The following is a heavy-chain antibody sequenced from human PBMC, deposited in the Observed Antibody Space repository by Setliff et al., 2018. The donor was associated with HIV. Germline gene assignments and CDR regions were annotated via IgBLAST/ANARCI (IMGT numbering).Heavy chain of an antibody. D-gene: IGHD5-12*01. CDR3: ARAHFLVAMTRNWFDP. J-gene: IGHJ5*02. CDR2: INPKSGVA. Sequence: ASVKVSCKASGCTFTDFYIHWVRQAPGQGLEWIGRINPKSGVADYLKKFQGRVTMTTDTSTNTAHMELIRPRFDDTAVYYCARAHFLVAMTRNWFDPWGQGTLVTAPQ. V-gene: IGHV1-2*06. CDR1: GCTFTDFY.